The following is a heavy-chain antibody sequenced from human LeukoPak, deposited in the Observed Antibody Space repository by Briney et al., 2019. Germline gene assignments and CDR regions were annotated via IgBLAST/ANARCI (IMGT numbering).Heavy chain of an antibody. Sequence: GGSLRLSCAASGFTFSSYAMSWARRAPGKGLQWVSSISAGGDNAYYAGSVKGRFTISRDKSKNTLHLQMSSLSAEDTAVYYCAKNSDGSCYSSIGYWGQGALVTVSS. J-gene: IGHJ4*02. V-gene: IGHV3-23*01. D-gene: IGHD2-15*01. CDR1: GFTFSSYA. CDR2: ISAGGDNA. CDR3: AKNSDGSCYSSIGY.